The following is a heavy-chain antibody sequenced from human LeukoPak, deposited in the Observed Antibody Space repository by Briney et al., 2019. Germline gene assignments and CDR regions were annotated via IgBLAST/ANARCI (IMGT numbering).Heavy chain of an antibody. V-gene: IGHV1-69*13. Sequence: ASVKVSCKASGGTFSSYAISWVRQAPGQGLEWMGGIIPIFGTANYAQKFQGRVTITADESTSTAYMGLSSLRSEDTAVYYCSRERRDYYASGAYAYPFEYWGQGTRVAVSS. CDR1: GGTFSSYA. J-gene: IGHJ4*02. CDR3: SRERRDYYASGAYAYPFEY. CDR2: IIPIFGTA. D-gene: IGHD3-10*01.